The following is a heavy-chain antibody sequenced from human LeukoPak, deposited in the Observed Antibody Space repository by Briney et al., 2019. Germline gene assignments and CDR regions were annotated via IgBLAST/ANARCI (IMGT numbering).Heavy chain of an antibody. CDR3: ARVYRKDVYNFDGFDI. J-gene: IGHJ3*02. Sequence: PSQTLSLTCTVSSGSINSDGYYWSWIRQPAGKGLEWIGRVYSSGSANYSPSLKSRVIIPIDTSKNQFSLRLSSETAADTAVYYCARVYRKDVYNFDGFDIWGQGTMVTVS. D-gene: IGHD5-24*01. CDR1: SGSINSDGYY. V-gene: IGHV4-61*02. CDR2: VYSSGSA.